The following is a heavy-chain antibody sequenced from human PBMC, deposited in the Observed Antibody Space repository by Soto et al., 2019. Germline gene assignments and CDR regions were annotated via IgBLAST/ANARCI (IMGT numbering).Heavy chain of an antibody. D-gene: IGHD3-16*01. CDR2: IKEDGSET. CDR1: GFTFSTYW. V-gene: IGHV3-7*05. J-gene: IGHJ6*02. CDR3: ARDWGAPGRGSALGYYYHFAMDV. Sequence: EVQLVESGGGLVQPGGSLRLSCAASGFTFSTYWMNWVRQAPGKGLEWVANIKEDGSETFYVDSVKGRFTISRDNAKNSLSLDMNGLMGADTAAYYCARDWGAPGRGSALGYYYHFAMDVWGQGTTVTVPS.